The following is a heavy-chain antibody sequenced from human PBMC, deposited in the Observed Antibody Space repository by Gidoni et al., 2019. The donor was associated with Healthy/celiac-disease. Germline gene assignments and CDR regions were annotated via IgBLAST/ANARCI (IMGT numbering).Heavy chain of an antibody. D-gene: IGHD3-9*01. J-gene: IGHJ4*02. V-gene: IGHV3-33*01. CDR2: IWYDGSNK. CDR1: GFTFSSHG. Sequence: QVQLVESGGGVVQPGRSLRLSCAASGFTFSSHGMHWVRQAPGKGLEWVAVIWYDGSNKYYADSVKGRFTISRDNSKNTLYLQMNSLRAEDTAVYYCARDPGGYDILTGGAYDYWGQGTLVTVSS. CDR3: ARDPGGYDILTGGAYDY.